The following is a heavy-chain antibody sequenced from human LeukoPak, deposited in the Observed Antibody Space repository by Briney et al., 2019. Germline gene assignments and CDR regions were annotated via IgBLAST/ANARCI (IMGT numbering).Heavy chain of an antibody. D-gene: IGHD3-10*01. J-gene: IGHJ4*02. V-gene: IGHV3-73*01. Sequence: GGSLRLSCAASGFTFSGSAMHWVRQASGKGLEWVGRIRSKANSYATAYAASVKGRFTISRDDSKNTAYLQMNSLKTEDTAVYYCARDRRRLLWFGELFYSNDFDYWGQGTLVTVSS. CDR2: IRSKANSYAT. CDR3: ARDRRRLLWFGELFYSNDFDY. CDR1: GFTFSGSA.